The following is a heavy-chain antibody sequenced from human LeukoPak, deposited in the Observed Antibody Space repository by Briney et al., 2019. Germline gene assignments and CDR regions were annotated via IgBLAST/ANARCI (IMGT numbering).Heavy chain of an antibody. CDR3: AKEETAYGGNYYY. CDR2: IRYDGSNK. Sequence: GGSLRLSCAASGFTFSSYGMHWVRQAPGKGLEWAAFIRYDGSNKYYADSMKGRFTISRDNSKNTLYLQMDSLRAEDTAVYYCAKEETAYGGNYYYWGQGTLVTVSS. CDR1: GFTFSSYG. V-gene: IGHV3-30*02. J-gene: IGHJ4*02. D-gene: IGHD4-23*01.